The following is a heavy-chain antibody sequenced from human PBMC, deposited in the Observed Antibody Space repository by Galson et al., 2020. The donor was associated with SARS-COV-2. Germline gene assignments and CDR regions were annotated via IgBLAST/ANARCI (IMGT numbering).Heavy chain of an antibody. CDR2: IWNNGRNK. J-gene: IGHJ4*02. CDR1: GFTFNNYG. Sequence: GGSLRLSCVASGFTFNNYGMHWVRQAPGKGLEWVAVIWNNGRNKFYADSVKGRFTISRDNSKNTLYLQMNSLRPDDTAIYYCAKGPDYAVYASPFDSWGQGALVTVSS. D-gene: IGHD2-8*01. CDR3: AKGPDYAVYASPFDS. V-gene: IGHV3-33*03.